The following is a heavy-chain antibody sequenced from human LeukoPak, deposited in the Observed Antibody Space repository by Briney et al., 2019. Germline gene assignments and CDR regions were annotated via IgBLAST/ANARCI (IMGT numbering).Heavy chain of an antibody. CDR2: IKQDGSEK. CDR3: AREDRFYYDGSGSLDY. CDR1: GFTFSSKW. V-gene: IGHV3-7*01. D-gene: IGHD3-22*01. Sequence: GGSLRLSCVASGFTFSSKWMSWVRQAPGKGLEWVANIKQDGSEKYYVDSVKGRFTISRDNARNSLNLQMNSLRAEDTAVYYCAREDRFYYDGSGSLDYWGQGTLVTVSS. J-gene: IGHJ4*02.